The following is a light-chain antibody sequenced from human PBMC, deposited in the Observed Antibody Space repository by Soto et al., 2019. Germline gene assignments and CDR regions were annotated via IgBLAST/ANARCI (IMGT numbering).Light chain of an antibody. CDR2: HTS. V-gene: IGKV3D-15*01. J-gene: IGKJ5*01. CDR1: RSITDR. CDR3: QQYADWPPIT. Sequence: EIVVTQSPATLSVSPGERATLSCRASRSITDRLAWYQQKPGQAPRLLVHHTSIRATGIPARFSGSGSGTEFTLTISSLQSEDFAVYYCQQYADWPPITFGQETRLDI.